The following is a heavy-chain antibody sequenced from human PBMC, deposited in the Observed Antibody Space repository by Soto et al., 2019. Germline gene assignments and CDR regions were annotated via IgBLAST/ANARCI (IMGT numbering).Heavy chain of an antibody. D-gene: IGHD3-10*01. V-gene: IGHV4-4*07. CDR2: VYSSGTT. CDR3: ARDIGSYAYGEGY. Sequence: ETLSLTCSVSGGSINSYWWSWIRQPAGKGLEWIGRVYSSGTTDYNPSLNSRATLSVETSKNQFSLKLSSVTAADTAVYYCARDIGSYAYGEGYWGQGIQVTVSS. J-gene: IGHJ4*02. CDR1: GGSINSYW.